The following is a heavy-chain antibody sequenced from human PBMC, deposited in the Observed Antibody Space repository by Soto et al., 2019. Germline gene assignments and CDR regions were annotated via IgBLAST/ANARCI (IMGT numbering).Heavy chain of an antibody. CDR3: ARDAIIVVAVFDY. CDR2: ISSSSSYI. V-gene: IGHV3-21*01. CDR1: GFTFSSYS. D-gene: IGHD2-15*01. J-gene: IGHJ4*02. Sequence: GGSLRLSCAASGFTFSSYSMNWVRQAPGKGLEWVSSISSSSSYIDNADSVKGRFTISRDNAKNSLYLQMNSLRAEDTAVYYCARDAIIVVAVFDYWGQGTLVTVSS.